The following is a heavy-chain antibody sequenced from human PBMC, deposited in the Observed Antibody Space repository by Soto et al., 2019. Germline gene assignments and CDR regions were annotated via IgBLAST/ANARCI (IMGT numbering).Heavy chain of an antibody. V-gene: IGHV3-48*01. CDR3: ATDCSTTSCYREAGDY. Sequence: GGSLRLSCAASGFTFSNFGMNWVRQAPGKGLEWVSYISSSSSTIYYADSVKGRFTISRDNAKNSLYLQMNSLRAEDTAVYYCATDCSTTSCYREAGDYWGQGTLVTVSS. CDR2: ISSSSSTI. D-gene: IGHD2-2*02. J-gene: IGHJ4*02. CDR1: GFTFSNFG.